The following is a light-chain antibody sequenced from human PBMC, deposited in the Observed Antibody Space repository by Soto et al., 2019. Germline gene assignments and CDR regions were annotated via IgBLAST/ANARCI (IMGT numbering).Light chain of an antibody. Sequence: EIVLTQSPGTLSLSPGERATLSCRASQSVSSTYLAWYQHKPGQPPTLLIYGASSRVTGIPDRFSGSGSGTDFTLTISILEPEDFAVYYCQLYGSSSTWTFGQGTKVEIK. J-gene: IGKJ1*01. V-gene: IGKV3-20*01. CDR1: QSVSSTY. CDR3: QLYGSSSTWT. CDR2: GAS.